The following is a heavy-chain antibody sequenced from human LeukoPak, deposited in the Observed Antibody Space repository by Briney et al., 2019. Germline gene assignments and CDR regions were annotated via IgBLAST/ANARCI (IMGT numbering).Heavy chain of an antibody. V-gene: IGHV4-34*01. CDR3: ACGYDSFDRFDY. J-gene: IGHJ4*02. D-gene: IGHD5-12*01. CDR2: INHSGST. CDR1: GGSFSGYY. Sequence: SETLSLTCAVYGGSFSGYYWSWIRQPPGKGLEWIGEINHSGSTNYNPSLKSRVTISVDTSKNQFSLKLSSVTAADTAVYYCACGYDSFDRFDYWGQGTLVTVSS.